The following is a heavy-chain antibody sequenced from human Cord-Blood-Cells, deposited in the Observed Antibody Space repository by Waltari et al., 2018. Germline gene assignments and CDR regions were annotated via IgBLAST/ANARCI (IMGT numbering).Heavy chain of an antibody. V-gene: IGHV1-2*02. CDR2: RNPNSGGT. CDR3: ARGKLGKVDY. J-gene: IGHJ4*02. CDR1: GYTFTGYY. D-gene: IGHD7-27*01. Sequence: QVQLVQSGAEVKKPWASVKVSCKASGYTFTGYYMHWVRQAPGQGLEWMGWRNPNSGGTNYAQKVQGRVTMTRDTSISTAYMELSRLRSDDTAVYYCARGKLGKVDYWGQGTLVTVSS.